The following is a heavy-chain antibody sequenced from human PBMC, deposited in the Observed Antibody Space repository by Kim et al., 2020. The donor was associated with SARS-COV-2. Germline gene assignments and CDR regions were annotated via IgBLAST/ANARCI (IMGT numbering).Heavy chain of an antibody. CDR3: ARSTALRAYYDSSGYYYFDY. CDR2: INPSGGST. Sequence: ASVKVSCKASGYTFTSYYMHWVRQAPGQGLEWMGIINPSGGSTSYAQKFQGRVTMTRDTSTSTVYMELSSLRSEDTAVYYCARSTALRAYYDSSGYYYFDYWGQGTLVTVSS. CDR1: GYTFTSYY. J-gene: IGHJ4*02. V-gene: IGHV1-46*01. D-gene: IGHD3-22*01.